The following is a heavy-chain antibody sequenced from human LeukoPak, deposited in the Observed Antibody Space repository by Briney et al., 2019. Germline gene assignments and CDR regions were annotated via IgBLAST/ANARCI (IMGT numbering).Heavy chain of an antibody. V-gene: IGHV4-59*01. CDR2: IYYSGST. CDR1: GGSISSYY. J-gene: IGHJ5*02. CDR3: ARASIAAAGFWFDP. Sequence: PSETLSLTCTVSGGSISSYYWSWIRQPPGKGLEWIGYIYYSGSTNYNPSLKSRVTISVDTSKNQFSLKLSSVTAADTAVYYCARASIAAAGFWFDPWGQGTLVTVSS. D-gene: IGHD6-13*01.